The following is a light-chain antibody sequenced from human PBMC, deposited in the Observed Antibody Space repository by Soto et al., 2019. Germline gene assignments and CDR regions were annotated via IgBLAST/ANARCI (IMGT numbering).Light chain of an antibody. CDR1: QDIKNY. J-gene: IGKJ4*01. Sequence: DIQMTQSPSSLSAFVGDSITITCQASQDIKNYLNWYQHKPGKAPKLLIYDAFKSDTGVPSRFSGSGSGTDFTFTISRRQPEDIATYFCQQYDSLPPTFGGGTRVDI. V-gene: IGKV1-33*01. CDR2: DAF. CDR3: QQYDSLPPT.